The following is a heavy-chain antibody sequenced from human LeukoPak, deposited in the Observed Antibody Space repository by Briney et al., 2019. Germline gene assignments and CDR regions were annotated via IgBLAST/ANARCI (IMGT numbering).Heavy chain of an antibody. J-gene: IGHJ4*02. CDR3: ARDYWFGELLSNFDS. V-gene: IGHV1-2*02. Sequence: ASVKVSCKASGYTFTGYYMHWVRQAPGQGLEWMGWINPNSGGTNYAQKFQGRVTMTRDTSISTAYMELSRLRSDDTAVYYCARDYWFGELLSNFDSWGQGTLVTVSS. D-gene: IGHD3-10*01. CDR1: GYTFTGYY. CDR2: INPNSGGT.